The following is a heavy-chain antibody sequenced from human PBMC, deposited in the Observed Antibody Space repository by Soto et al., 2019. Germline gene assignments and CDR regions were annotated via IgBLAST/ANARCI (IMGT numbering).Heavy chain of an antibody. CDR2: IIPILGIA. D-gene: IGHD4-17*01. CDR3: ARGPYGDYVKLGY. V-gene: IGHV1-69*02. J-gene: IGHJ4*02. Sequence: QVQLVQSGAEVKKPGSSVKVSCKASGGTFSSYTISWVRQAPGQGLEWMGRIIPILGIANYAQKFQGRVTITADKSTSTAYMELSSLTSEDTAVSYCARGPYGDYVKLGYWGQGTLVTVSS. CDR1: GGTFSSYT.